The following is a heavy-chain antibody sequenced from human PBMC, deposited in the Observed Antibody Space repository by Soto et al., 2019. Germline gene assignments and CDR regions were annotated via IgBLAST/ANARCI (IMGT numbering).Heavy chain of an antibody. Sequence: ESGGGLVQPGGSLRLSCAASGFTFSSYAMSWVRQAPGKGLEWVSAISGSGGSTYYADSVKGRFTISRDNSKNTLYLQMNSLRAEDTAVYYCAKDPNSSSWYGPNWFDPWGQGTLVTVSS. CDR2: ISGSGGST. CDR1: GFTFSSYA. D-gene: IGHD6-13*01. V-gene: IGHV3-23*01. CDR3: AKDPNSSSWYGPNWFDP. J-gene: IGHJ5*02.